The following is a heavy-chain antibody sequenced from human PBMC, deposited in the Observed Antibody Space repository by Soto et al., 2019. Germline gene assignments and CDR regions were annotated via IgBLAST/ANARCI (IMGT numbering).Heavy chain of an antibody. CDR1: GFTFTNYA. D-gene: IGHD2-15*01. Sequence: QVHLVESGGGVVQPGRSLRLSCAASGFTFTNYAMYWVRQAPGKGLEWVAFVSYDGNTKHYAASVRGRFTVSRDNSKNPVYLQLNSLRAEDTAVYYCAREGEYCSGGSCTYFAYWGQGTLVTVSS. V-gene: IGHV3-30-3*01. CDR2: VSYDGNTK. J-gene: IGHJ4*02. CDR3: AREGEYCSGGSCTYFAY.